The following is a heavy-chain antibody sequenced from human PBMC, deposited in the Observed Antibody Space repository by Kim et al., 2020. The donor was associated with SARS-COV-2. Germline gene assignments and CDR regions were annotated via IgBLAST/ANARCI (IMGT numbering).Heavy chain of an antibody. J-gene: IGHJ4*02. Sequence: GGSLRLSCAASGFTFRSYALHWVRQAPGKGLEWVAVISYDGSNKYYADSVKGRFTISRDNSKNTLYLQMNSLRAEDTAVYYCARERLLWFGELLFSEWGQGTLVTVSS. CDR3: ARERLLWFGELLFSE. V-gene: IGHV3-30-3*01. CDR2: ISYDGSNK. D-gene: IGHD3-10*01. CDR1: GFTFRSYA.